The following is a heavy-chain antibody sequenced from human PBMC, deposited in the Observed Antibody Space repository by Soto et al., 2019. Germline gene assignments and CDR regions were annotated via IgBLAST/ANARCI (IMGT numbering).Heavy chain of an antibody. CDR3: ATRKVSAGLWWDGSFDI. D-gene: IGHD6-13*01. CDR2: IYTDGST. J-gene: IGHJ3*02. Sequence: VQLMESGGGSIQPGASLRLSCAASGLTVSSNYMSWVRQAPGKGLEWVSFIYTDGSTYYADSVKGRFTISRDNSKNTLFLQMDSLRAEDTAVYFCATRKVSAGLWWDGSFDIWGQGTMVSVS. V-gene: IGHV3-53*01. CDR1: GLTVSSNY.